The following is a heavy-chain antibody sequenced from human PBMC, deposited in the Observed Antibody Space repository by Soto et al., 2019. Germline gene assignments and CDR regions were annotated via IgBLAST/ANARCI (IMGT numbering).Heavy chain of an antibody. V-gene: IGHV3-53*01. CDR2: IYSDGRT. Sequence: LRPSCAASGFTVSGNYMNWVRQAPGKGLEWVSVIYSDGRTYFAGSVKGRFAISRDDSKNTVYLQMNSLRAEDTAVYFCARGAPVAGLDYWGQGILVTVSS. J-gene: IGHJ4*02. CDR3: ARGAPVAGLDY. CDR1: GFTVSGNY. D-gene: IGHD6-19*01.